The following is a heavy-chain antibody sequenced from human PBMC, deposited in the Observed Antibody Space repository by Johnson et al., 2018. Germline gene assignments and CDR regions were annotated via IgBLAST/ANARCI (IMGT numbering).Heavy chain of an antibody. J-gene: IGHJ3*02. Sequence: VQLVESGGGLIQPGGSLRLSCAASGFTVSSNYMSWVRQAPGKGLEWVSVIYSGGSTYYADSVKGRFTISRDNSKNTLYLQMNSLRAEDPAVYYCARDPHGDYPPVAFEIGGQGTTVTVSS. CDR2: IYSGGST. CDR3: ARDPHGDYPPVAFEI. CDR1: GFTVSSNY. D-gene: IGHD4-17*01. V-gene: IGHV3-53*01.